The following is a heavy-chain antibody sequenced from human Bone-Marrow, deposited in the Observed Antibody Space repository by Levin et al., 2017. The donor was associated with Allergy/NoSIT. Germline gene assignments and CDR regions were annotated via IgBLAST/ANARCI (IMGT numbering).Heavy chain of an antibody. Sequence: GGSLRLSCAASGFTFSSYGMHWVRQAPGKGLEWVAVISYDGSNKYYADSVKGRFTISRDNSKNTLYLQMNSLRAEDTAVYYCAKDFPYGDYFVYWGQGTLVTVSS. CDR1: GFTFSSYG. J-gene: IGHJ4*02. V-gene: IGHV3-30*18. CDR2: ISYDGSNK. D-gene: IGHD4-17*01. CDR3: AKDFPYGDYFVY.